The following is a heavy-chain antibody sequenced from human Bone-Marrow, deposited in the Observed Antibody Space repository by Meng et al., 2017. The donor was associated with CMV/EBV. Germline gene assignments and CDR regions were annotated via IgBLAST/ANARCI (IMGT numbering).Heavy chain of an antibody. Sequence: MHWVRQAPGQGLEWMGWINPNSGDTNFAQKFQGRVTMTRDTSISTAYMELSRLRSDDTAVYYCARDRLDILLVPASHPTRYNWFDPWGQGTLVTVSS. D-gene: IGHD2-2*01. V-gene: IGHV1-2*02. J-gene: IGHJ5*02. CDR2: INPNSGDT. CDR3: ARDRLDILLVPASHPTRYNWFDP.